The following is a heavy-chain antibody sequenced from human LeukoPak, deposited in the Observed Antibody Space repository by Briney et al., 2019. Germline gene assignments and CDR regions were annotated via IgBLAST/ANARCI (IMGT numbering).Heavy chain of an antibody. CDR2: ISGSGGST. Sequence: GGSLRLPCAASGFTFSSYAMSWVRQAPGKGLEWVSAISGSGGSTYYADSVKGRFTISRDNSKNTLYLQMNSLRAEDTAVYYCAKAAYDYVWGSYRYIDYWGQGTLVTVSS. CDR1: GFTFSSYA. J-gene: IGHJ4*02. D-gene: IGHD3-16*02. V-gene: IGHV3-23*01. CDR3: AKAAYDYVWGSYRYIDY.